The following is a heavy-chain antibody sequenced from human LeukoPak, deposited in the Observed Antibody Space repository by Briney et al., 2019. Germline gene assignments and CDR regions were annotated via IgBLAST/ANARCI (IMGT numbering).Heavy chain of an antibody. CDR2: ISSSGSTL. J-gene: IGHJ4*02. CDR3: ARGGIAVAEIFFDC. V-gene: IGHV3-48*03. D-gene: IGHD6-19*01. Sequence: GGSLRLSCAASGFTFSSYEMNWVRQAPGKGLERGSYISSSGSTLYYADSVKGRFPISRDNAKNSLYLQMNLLRAEDTAVYYCARGGIAVAEIFFDCWGQGTLVTVSS. CDR1: GFTFSSYE.